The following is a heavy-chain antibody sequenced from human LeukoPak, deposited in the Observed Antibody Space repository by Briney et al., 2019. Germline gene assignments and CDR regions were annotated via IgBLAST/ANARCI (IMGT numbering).Heavy chain of an antibody. Sequence: ASVKVSCKASGYTFTSYGISWVRQAPGHGLEWMGWISAYNGNTNYAQKLQGRVTMTTDTSTSTAYMELRSLRSDDTAVYYCARDSRRSMGADYYDSSGYYLFDYWGQGTLVTVSS. CDR1: GYTFTSYG. CDR2: ISAYNGNT. J-gene: IGHJ4*02. V-gene: IGHV1-18*01. D-gene: IGHD3-22*01. CDR3: ARDSRRSMGADYYDSSGYYLFDY.